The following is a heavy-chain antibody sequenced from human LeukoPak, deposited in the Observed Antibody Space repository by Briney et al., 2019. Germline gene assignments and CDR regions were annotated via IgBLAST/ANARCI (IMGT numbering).Heavy chain of an antibody. Sequence: GGSLRLSCAASGFTFDGYAMHWVRQAPGKGLEWVPGISWNSGSIGYADSVKGRFTISRDNAKNSLYLQMNSLRAEDTALYYCAKYSNYLDAFDIWGQGTMVTVSS. CDR2: ISWNSGSI. CDR3: AKYSNYLDAFDI. J-gene: IGHJ3*02. V-gene: IGHV3-9*01. D-gene: IGHD4-11*01. CDR1: GFTFDGYA.